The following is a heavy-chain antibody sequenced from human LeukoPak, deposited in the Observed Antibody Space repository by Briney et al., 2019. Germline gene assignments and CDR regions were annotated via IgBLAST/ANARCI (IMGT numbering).Heavy chain of an antibody. J-gene: IGHJ2*01. CDR1: GGSIIRFY. CDR2: SYYRWIT. CDR3: ARDPSWPYSSGWYPSRYFDL. D-gene: IGHD6-19*01. V-gene: IGHV4-59*01. Sequence: SGTLSRNCTLSGGSIIRFYWRWIRQPPGTELERTWYSYYRWITNYNPSLKSRVTISVDTSKNQFSLKLSSVTAADTAVYYCARDPSWPYSSGWYPSRYFDLWGRGTLVTVSS.